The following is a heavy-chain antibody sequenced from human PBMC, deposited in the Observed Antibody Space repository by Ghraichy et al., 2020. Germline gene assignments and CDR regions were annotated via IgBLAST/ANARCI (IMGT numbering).Heavy chain of an antibody. CDR1: GFTFSIYT. CDR2: ISSSRSYI. V-gene: IGHV3-21*01. D-gene: IGHD5-18*01. CDR3: ARDASLPGYSYGRPLYGMDV. Sequence: GGSLRLSCAASGFTFSIYTMNWVRQAPGKGLEWVSSISSSRSYIYYADSVKGRFTISRDNAQNSVFLQMNSLRAEDTAVYYCARDASLPGYSYGRPLYGMDVWGQGTTVTV. J-gene: IGHJ6*02.